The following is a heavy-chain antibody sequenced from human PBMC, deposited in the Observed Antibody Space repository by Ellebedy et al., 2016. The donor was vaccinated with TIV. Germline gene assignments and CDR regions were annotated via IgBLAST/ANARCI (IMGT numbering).Heavy chain of an antibody. D-gene: IGHD2-2*02. Sequence: GESLKISXKGSGYSFTSYWIGWVRQMPGKGLEWMGIIYPGDSDTRYSPSFQGQVTISADKSISTAYLQWSSLKASDTAMYYCARIGVVPAAISRGMDVWGQGTTVTVSS. CDR1: GYSFTSYW. CDR3: ARIGVVPAAISRGMDV. V-gene: IGHV5-51*01. CDR2: IYPGDSDT. J-gene: IGHJ6*02.